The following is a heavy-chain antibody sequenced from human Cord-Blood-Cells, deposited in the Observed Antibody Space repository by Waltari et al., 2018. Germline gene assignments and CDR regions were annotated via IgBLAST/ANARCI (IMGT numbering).Heavy chain of an antibody. CDR2: ISSSSSYI. D-gene: IGHD3-16*01. CDR1: GFTFSSNS. Sequence: EVQLVESGGGLVKPGGSLRLAGAASGFTFSSNSMNWVRQAPGKGLEWVSSISSSSSYIYYADSVKGRFTISRDNAKNSLYLQMNSLRAEDTAVYYCARDWADYWGQGTLVTVSS. J-gene: IGHJ4*02. CDR3: ARDWADY. V-gene: IGHV3-21*01.